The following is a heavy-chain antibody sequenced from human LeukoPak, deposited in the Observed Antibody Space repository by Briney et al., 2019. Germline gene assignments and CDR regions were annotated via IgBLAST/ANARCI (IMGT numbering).Heavy chain of an antibody. J-gene: IGHJ4*02. V-gene: IGHV3-53*01. D-gene: IGHD5-24*01. CDR3: AKEYGDGYQSNTPFDY. CDR2: IYSGGST. Sequence: QSGGSLRLSCAASGFTVSSNYMSWVRQAPGKGLEWVSVIYSGGSTYYADSVKGRFTISRDNSKNTLYLQMNSLRAEDTAVYYCAKEYGDGYQSNTPFDYWGQGTLVTVSS. CDR1: GFTVSSNY.